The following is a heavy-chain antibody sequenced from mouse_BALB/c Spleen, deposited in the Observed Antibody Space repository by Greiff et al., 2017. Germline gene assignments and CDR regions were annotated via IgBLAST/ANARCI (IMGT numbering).Heavy chain of an antibody. CDR1: GYTFTSYW. D-gene: IGHD2-1*01. Sequence: VQLQQSGAELAKPGASVKMSCKASGYTFTSYWMHWVKQRPGQGLEWIGYINPSTGYTEYNQKFKDKATLTADKSSSTAYMQLSSLTSEDSAVYYCARRGNYDDYFDYWGQGTTLTVSS. V-gene: IGHV1-7*01. CDR3: ARRGNYDDYFDY. CDR2: INPSTGYT. J-gene: IGHJ2*01.